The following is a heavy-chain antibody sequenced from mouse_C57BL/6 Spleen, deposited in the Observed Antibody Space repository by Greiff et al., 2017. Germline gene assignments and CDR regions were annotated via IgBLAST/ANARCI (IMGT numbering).Heavy chain of an antibody. D-gene: IGHD2-2*01. Sequence: DVMLVESGAGLVKPGGSLKLSCAASGFTFSSYAMSLVRQTPEKRLEWVAYISSGGDYIYSADTVKGRFTISRDNARNTLYLQMSSLKSEDTSIYYGTRDHEVTTNWFAYWGQGTLGTVSA. J-gene: IGHJ3*01. CDR1: GFTFSSYA. CDR2: ISSGGDYI. V-gene: IGHV5-9-1*02. CDR3: TRDHEVTTNWFAY.